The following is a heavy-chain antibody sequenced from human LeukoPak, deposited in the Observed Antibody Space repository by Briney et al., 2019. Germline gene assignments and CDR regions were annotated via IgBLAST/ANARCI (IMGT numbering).Heavy chain of an antibody. J-gene: IGHJ4*02. CDR3: ARLGFYDFWSGYYRHRFFDY. Sequence: GASVKVSCKASGYTLTSYYMHWVRQAPGQGLEWMGWISAYNGNTNYAQKLQGRVTMTTDTSTSTAYMELRSLRSDDTAVYYCARLGFYDFWSGYYRHRFFDYWGQGTLVTVSS. CDR1: GYTLTSYY. V-gene: IGHV1-18*04. CDR2: ISAYNGNT. D-gene: IGHD3-3*01.